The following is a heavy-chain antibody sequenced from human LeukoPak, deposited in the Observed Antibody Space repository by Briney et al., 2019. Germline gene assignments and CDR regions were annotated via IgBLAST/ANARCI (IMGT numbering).Heavy chain of an antibody. CDR2: IIPILGIA. D-gene: IGHD3-22*01. Sequence: SVKVSCKASGGTFSSYAVSWVRQAPGQGLEWMGRIIPILGIANYAQKFQGRVTITADKSTSTAYMELSSLRSEDTAVYYCARTTYYYDSSPDYWGQGTLVTVS. J-gene: IGHJ4*02. V-gene: IGHV1-69*04. CDR3: ARTTYYYDSSPDY. CDR1: GGTFSSYA.